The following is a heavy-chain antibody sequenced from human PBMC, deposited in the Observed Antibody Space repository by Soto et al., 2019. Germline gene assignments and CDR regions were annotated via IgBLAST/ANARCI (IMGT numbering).Heavy chain of an antibody. D-gene: IGHD2-21*01. J-gene: IGHJ4*02. CDR1: GFTFSSYA. CDR3: AKSKGGGYCFASNDY. CDR2: ISGSGGST. Sequence: GGSLRLSCAASGFTFSSYAMSWVRQAPGKGLEWVSAISGSGGSTYYADSVKGRFTISRDNSKNTLYLQMNSLRAEDTAVFYCAKSKGGGYCFASNDYGGQEPLFTVSS. V-gene: IGHV3-23*01.